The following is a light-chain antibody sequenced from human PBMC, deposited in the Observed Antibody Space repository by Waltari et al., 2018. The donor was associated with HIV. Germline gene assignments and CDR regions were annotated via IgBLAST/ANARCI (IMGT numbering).Light chain of an antibody. CDR2: GAS. J-gene: IGKJ5*01. V-gene: IGKV3-20*01. CDR1: QTITSNY. Sequence: EIVLTQPPGTLSLSPGERATLSCRASQTITSNYLAWYQQKPGQAPRLLMFGASNRATGIPDRFSGSGTATDFTLTISRLEPEDFAVYYCQQYGSSPLTFGQGTRLEIK. CDR3: QQYGSSPLT.